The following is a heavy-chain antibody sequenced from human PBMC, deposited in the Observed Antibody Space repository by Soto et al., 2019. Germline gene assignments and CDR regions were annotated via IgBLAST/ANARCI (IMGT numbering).Heavy chain of an antibody. CDR1: GFTFSSYA. CDR2: ISGSGGST. V-gene: IGHV3-23*01. D-gene: IGHD3-3*01. CDR3: AKGFGTIFGVVIEHFDY. J-gene: IGHJ4*02. Sequence: GGSLRLSCAASGFTFSSYAMSWVRQAPGKGLEWVSAISGSGGSTYYADSVKGRFTISRDNSKNTLYLQMNSLRAEDTAVYYCAKGFGTIFGVVIEHFDYWGQGTLVTVSS.